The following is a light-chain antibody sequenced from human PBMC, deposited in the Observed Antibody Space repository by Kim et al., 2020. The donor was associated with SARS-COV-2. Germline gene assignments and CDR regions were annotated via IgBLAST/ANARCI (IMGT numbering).Light chain of an antibody. Sequence: ETVLTQSPATLFLSPGETATLSCRASRSVCSHLGWYQQRVGQAPRLLIFAASNRATGVPARFSGSGSGTDFTLTITSLEPEDSAVYYCQLRANWPPMTFGQGTRLDIK. CDR1: RSVCSH. CDR2: AAS. CDR3: QLRANWPPMT. V-gene: IGKV3-11*01. J-gene: IGKJ5*01.